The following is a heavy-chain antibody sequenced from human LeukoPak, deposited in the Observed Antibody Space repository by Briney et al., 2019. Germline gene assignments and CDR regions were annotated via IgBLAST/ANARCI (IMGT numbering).Heavy chain of an antibody. Sequence: ASVKVSCKASGYTFSNYDNNWVRQATGQGLEWMGYMNPNSGHTVYAQKFQGRVTMTRDTSISTAYMELSSLRFDDTAVYYCARVPRESNSHWGQGTLVTVSS. CDR1: GYTFSNYD. V-gene: IGHV1-8*01. D-gene: IGHD1-1*01. CDR3: ARVPRESNSH. J-gene: IGHJ4*02. CDR2: MNPNSGHT.